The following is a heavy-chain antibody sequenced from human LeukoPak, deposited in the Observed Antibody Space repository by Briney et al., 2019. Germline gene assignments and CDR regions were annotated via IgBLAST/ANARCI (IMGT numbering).Heavy chain of an antibody. J-gene: IGHJ6*03. Sequence: TPSETLSLTCTVYGGSISSYYWSWLRQPPGKGLEWMGYVYYGGSTNYNPSLKSRVTISEDTSKNQFSLKLSSVTAADTAVYYCARDRGSAAMAPFSYYYYMYVWGKGTTVTVSS. V-gene: IGHV4-59*01. CDR1: GGSISSYY. CDR2: VYYGGST. D-gene: IGHD5-18*01. CDR3: ARDRGSAAMAPFSYYYYMYV.